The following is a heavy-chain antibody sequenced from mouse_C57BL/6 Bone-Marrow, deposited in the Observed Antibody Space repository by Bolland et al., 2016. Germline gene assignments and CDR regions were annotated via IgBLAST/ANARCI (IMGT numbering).Heavy chain of an antibody. CDR3: ARDPFYYYEAY. Sequence: PGSGSTNYNEKFKSKATPTVDTSSSTAYMQLSSLTSEDSAVYYCARDPFYYYEAYWGQGTS. V-gene: IGHV1-55*01. J-gene: IGHJ4*01. CDR2: PGSGST. D-gene: IGHD1-1*01.